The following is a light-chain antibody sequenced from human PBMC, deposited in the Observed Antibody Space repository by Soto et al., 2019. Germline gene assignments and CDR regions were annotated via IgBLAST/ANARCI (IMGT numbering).Light chain of an antibody. V-gene: IGLV2-14*01. CDR2: EVK. CDR1: SSDVGAYNY. Sequence: QSALTQPASVSGSPGQSITISCTGTSSDVGAYNYVSWYQQYPGKAPKLMIYEVKNRPSGVSNRFSGSRSGSTASLTISGLQAEDEADYYCSSYTINSTGCYVFGTGTELTVL. CDR3: SSYTINSTGCYV. J-gene: IGLJ1*01.